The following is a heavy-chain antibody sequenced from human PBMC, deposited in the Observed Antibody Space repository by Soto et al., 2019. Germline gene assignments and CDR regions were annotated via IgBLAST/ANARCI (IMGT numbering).Heavy chain of an antibody. CDR2: ISYDGSNK. V-gene: IGHV3-30-3*01. CDR1: GFTFSSYA. D-gene: IGHD3-10*01. Sequence: GGSLRLSCAASGFTFSSYAMHWVRQAPGKGLEWVAVISYDGSNKYYADSVKGRFTISRDNSKNTLYLQMNSLRAEDTAVYYCARGGKSTYGSGSYYEIDYWGQGTLVTVSS. J-gene: IGHJ4*02. CDR3: ARGGKSTYGSGSYYEIDY.